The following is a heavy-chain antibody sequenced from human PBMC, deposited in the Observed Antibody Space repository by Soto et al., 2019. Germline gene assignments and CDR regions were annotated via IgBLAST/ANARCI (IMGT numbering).Heavy chain of an antibody. CDR1: GFSLNTSRVA. D-gene: IGHD4-17*01. CDR2: IYWDVDK. CDR3: AQRSVRWLRWDY. J-gene: IGHJ4*02. Sequence: QITLKESGPTLVKPTQTLTVTCTFSGFSLNTSRVALGWIRQPPGKALEWLALIYWDVDKFYSPHLKSRLTINKDTAKNQVVLTMTKRGPVDTGTYFCAQRSVRWLRWDYWGQGTLVTVSS. V-gene: IGHV2-5*02.